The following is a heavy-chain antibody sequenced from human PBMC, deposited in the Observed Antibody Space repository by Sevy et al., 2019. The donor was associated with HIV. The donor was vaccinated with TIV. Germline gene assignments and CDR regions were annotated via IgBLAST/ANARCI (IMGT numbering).Heavy chain of an antibody. D-gene: IGHD6-13*01. CDR3: AKDLGQYSSRRGCYYYYYMDV. CDR2: ISGSGGST. CDR1: GFTFSSYA. Sequence: GGSLRLSCAASGFTFSSYAMSWVRQAPGKGLEWVSAISGSGGSTYYADSVKGRFTISRDNSKYTLYLQMNSLRAEDTAVYYCAKDLGQYSSRRGCYYYYYMDVWGKGTTVTVSS. J-gene: IGHJ6*03. V-gene: IGHV3-23*01.